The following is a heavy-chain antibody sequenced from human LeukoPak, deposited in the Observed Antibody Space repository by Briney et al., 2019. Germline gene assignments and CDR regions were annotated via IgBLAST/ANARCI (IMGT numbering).Heavy chain of an antibody. J-gene: IGHJ4*02. V-gene: IGHV4-34*01. D-gene: IGHD2-2*02. Sequence: PSETLSLTCAVYGGSFSGYYWSWIRQPPGKGLEWIGEINHSGSTNYNPSFKSRVTISVDTSKNQFSLKLSSVTAADTAVYYCARGDRYCSSTSCYTPNFDYWGQGTLVTVSS. CDR3: ARGDRYCSSTSCYTPNFDY. CDR2: INHSGST. CDR1: GGSFSGYY.